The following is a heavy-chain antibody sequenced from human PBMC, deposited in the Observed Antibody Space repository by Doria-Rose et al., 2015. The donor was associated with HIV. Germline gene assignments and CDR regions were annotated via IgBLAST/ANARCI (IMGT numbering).Heavy chain of an antibody. J-gene: IGHJ4*02. CDR3: ARVLSGTYDY. CDR1: GGSISHYY. V-gene: IGHV4-59*01. CDR2: IFYTGST. Sequence: VQLQESGPGLVKPSETLSLTCSVSGGSISHYYWSWIRQPPGKGLEYTGDIFYTGSTNYSPSLKSRVSISIDTSKNKFSLRLSSVTAADTAVYYCARVLSGTYDYWGQGTLVPVSS. D-gene: IGHD1-26*01.